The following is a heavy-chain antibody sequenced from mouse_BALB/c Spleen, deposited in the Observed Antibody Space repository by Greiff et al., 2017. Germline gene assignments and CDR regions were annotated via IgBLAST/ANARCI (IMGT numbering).Heavy chain of an antibody. V-gene: IGHV5-12-1*01. Sequence: EVNVVESGGGLVKPGGSLKLSCAASGFAFSSYDMSWVRQTPEKRLEWVAYISSGGGSTYYPDTVKGRFTISRDNAKNTLYLQMSSLKSEDTAMYYCARRRTTTRAMDYWGQGTSVTVSS. D-gene: IGHD1-1*01. CDR3: ARRRTTTRAMDY. CDR2: ISSGGGST. J-gene: IGHJ4*01. CDR1: GFAFSSYD.